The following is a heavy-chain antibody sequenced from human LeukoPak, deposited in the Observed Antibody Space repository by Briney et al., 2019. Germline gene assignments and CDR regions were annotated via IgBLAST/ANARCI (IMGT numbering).Heavy chain of an antibody. V-gene: IGHV3-23*01. J-gene: IGHJ4*02. D-gene: IGHD3-10*01. Sequence: PGGSLRLSCAASGFTFSSYAMSWVRQAPGKGLEWVSAISGSGGSTYYADSVKGRFTISRDNSKNTLYLQMNSLRAEDTAVYYCAKDGTYYGSGSYLASDYWGQGTLVTVSS. CDR2: ISGSGGST. CDR3: AKDGTYYGSGSYLASDY. CDR1: GFTFSSYA.